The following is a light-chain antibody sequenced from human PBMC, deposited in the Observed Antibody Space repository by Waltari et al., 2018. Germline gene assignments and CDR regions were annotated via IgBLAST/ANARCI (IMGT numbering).Light chain of an antibody. CDR2: EVT. J-gene: IGLJ2*01. Sequence: QSALTQPPSASGSTGQSDTISCTGTSHDVGNFYYVSWFQQHPGKVPKLMLYEVTNRPSGVPDRFSGSKSGNTASLTVSGLQAEDEADYYCSSYADNNIVIFGGGTKLTVL. CDR1: SHDVGNFYY. CDR3: SSYADNNIVI. V-gene: IGLV2-8*01.